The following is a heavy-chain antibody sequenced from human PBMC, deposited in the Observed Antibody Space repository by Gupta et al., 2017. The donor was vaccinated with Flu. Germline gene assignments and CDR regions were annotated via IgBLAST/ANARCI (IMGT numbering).Heavy chain of an antibody. J-gene: IGHJ4*02. CDR1: GGSISSYY. CDR2: GYTSGRT. V-gene: IGHV4-4*07. CDR3: AKDQGSSARSFDY. D-gene: IGHD6-19*01. Sequence: QVQLQESGPGLVKPSETLSLTCTVTGGSISSYYWSWIRQPAGKGLEWIGRGYTSGRTIYNPALESRVSMSFDTAKNQFSLKMRSVTAADTAVYYFAKDQGSSARSFDYGGQGTLVTVYS.